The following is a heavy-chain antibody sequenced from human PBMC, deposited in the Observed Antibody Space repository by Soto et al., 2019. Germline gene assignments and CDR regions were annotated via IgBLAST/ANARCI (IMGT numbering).Heavy chain of an antibody. CDR3: ARQGSRGGGYY. CDR1: GGSISSSSYY. D-gene: IGHD3-16*01. V-gene: IGHV4-39*01. CDR2: IYYSGST. Sequence: QLQLQESGPGLVKPSETLSLTCTVSGGSISSSSYYWGWIRQPPGKGLEWIGSIYYSGSTYYNPSLKSRVTISVDTSKNQFSLKLSPVTAADTAVYYCARQGSRGGGYYWGQGTLVTVSS. J-gene: IGHJ4*02.